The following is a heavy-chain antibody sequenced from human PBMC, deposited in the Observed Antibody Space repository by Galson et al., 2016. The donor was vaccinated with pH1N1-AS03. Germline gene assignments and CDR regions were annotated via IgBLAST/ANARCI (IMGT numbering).Heavy chain of an antibody. Sequence: SLRLSCAASGFTFSKTGMNWVRQAPGKGPEWVSSIDEGGSHPYFADSLQGRFTISRDNTKNSLFLHMNSLRAEDTAVYYCVTDGTFGSTIEHWGQGTLVTVSS. CDR1: GFTFSKTG. CDR2: IDEGGSHP. J-gene: IGHJ4*02. D-gene: IGHD2-15*01. CDR3: VTDGTFGSTIEH. V-gene: IGHV3-21*01.